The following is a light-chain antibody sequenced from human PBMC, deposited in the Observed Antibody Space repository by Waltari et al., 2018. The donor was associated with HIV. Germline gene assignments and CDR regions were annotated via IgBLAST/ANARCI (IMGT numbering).Light chain of an antibody. V-gene: IGLV6-57*04. CDR1: SGRIARNY. J-gene: IGLJ2*01. CDR2: EDN. Sequence: NFMLTQPHSVSESPGQTVTTSCTRSSGRIARNYVQWYQQRPGSAPTTVIYEDNQRPSGVPDRFSGSIDSSSNSASLTISGLKTEDEADYYCQSYDSSNVVFGGGTKLTVL. CDR3: QSYDSSNVV.